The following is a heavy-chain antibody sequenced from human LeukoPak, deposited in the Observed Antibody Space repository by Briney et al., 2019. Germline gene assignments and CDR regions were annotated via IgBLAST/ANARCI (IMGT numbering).Heavy chain of an antibody. V-gene: IGHV4-30-4*01. Sequence: SETLSLTCTVSGGSISSGDYYWSWIRQPPGKGLEWIGYIYYSGSTYYNPSLKSRVTISVDTSKNQFSLKLSSVTAADTAVYYCARVLGYDFWSGYYTDYYYYGMDVWGQGTTVTVSS. CDR2: IYYSGST. J-gene: IGHJ6*02. CDR1: GGSISSGDYY. CDR3: ARVLGYDFWSGYYTDYYYYGMDV. D-gene: IGHD3-3*01.